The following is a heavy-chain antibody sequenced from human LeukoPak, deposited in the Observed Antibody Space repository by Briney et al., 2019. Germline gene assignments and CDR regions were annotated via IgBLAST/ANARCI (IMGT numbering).Heavy chain of an antibody. CDR3: ARGNSYDSSGYWYYYYYMDV. D-gene: IGHD3-22*01. CDR1: GFTVSSNY. J-gene: IGHJ6*03. Sequence: GGSLRLSCAASGFTVSSNYMGWVRQAPGKGLEWVSVIYSGGSTYYADSVKGRFTISRDNSKNTLYLQMNSLRAEDTAVYYCARGNSYDSSGYWYYYYYMDVWGKGTTVTISS. V-gene: IGHV3-53*01. CDR2: IYSGGST.